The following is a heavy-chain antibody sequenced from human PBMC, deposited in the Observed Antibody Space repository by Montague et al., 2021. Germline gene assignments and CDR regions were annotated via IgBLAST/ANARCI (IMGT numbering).Heavy chain of an antibody. CDR3: AKQDYFVSGTSYKGFDP. V-gene: IGHV4-59*08. D-gene: IGHD3-10*01. CDR1: SGPIFHAH. J-gene: IGHJ5*02. CDR2: MFYGGAT. Sequence: SETLSLTCTVSSGPIFHAHWSWVRQPPGKGLEWLGSMFYGGATSNNPSLKSRVTMSIDTSTNQFSLKLSFVTAADTAVYYCAKQDYFVSGTSYKGFDPWGQGILVIVSS.